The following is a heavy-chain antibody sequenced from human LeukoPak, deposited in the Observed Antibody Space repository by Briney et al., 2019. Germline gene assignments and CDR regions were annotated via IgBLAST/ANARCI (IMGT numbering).Heavy chain of an antibody. CDR2: ISSSSSYI. V-gene: IGHV3-21*01. J-gene: IGHJ3*02. CDR3: ARDLEMGGAFDI. D-gene: IGHD1-26*01. CDR1: GFTFSSYS. Sequence: GGSLRLSCAASGFTFSSYSMNWVRQAPGKGLEWVSSISSSSSYIYYADSVKGRFTISRDNAKNSLYLQMNSLRTEDTAVYYCARDLEMGGAFDIWGQGTMVTVSS.